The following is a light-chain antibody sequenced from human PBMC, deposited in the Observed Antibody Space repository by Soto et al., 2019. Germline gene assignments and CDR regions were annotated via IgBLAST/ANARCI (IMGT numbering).Light chain of an antibody. CDR3: QTWDTGIVL. CDR1: SGHSNYA. Sequence: QLVLTQSPSASASLGASVKLTCTLSSGHSNYAIAWHQQLPEKGPRYLMKVNSDGSHSKGDGIPDRFSGSSSGAERYLTISSLQSEDEADYYCQTWDTGIVLFGGGTKVTV. J-gene: IGLJ2*01. CDR2: VNSDGSH. V-gene: IGLV4-69*01.